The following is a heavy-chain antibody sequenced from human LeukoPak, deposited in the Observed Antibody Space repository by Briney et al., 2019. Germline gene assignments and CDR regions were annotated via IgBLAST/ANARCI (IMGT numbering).Heavy chain of an antibody. V-gene: IGHV1-69*04. D-gene: IGHD1-14*01. CDR1: GGTFSSYA. J-gene: IGHJ4*02. CDR3: ARRSIIEPDY. Sequence: ASVKVSCKASGGTFSSYAIGWVRQAPGQGLEWMGRIIPILGIANYAQKFQGRVTITADKSTSTAYMELSSLRSEDTAVYYCARRSIIEPDYWGQGTLVTVSS. CDR2: IIPILGIA.